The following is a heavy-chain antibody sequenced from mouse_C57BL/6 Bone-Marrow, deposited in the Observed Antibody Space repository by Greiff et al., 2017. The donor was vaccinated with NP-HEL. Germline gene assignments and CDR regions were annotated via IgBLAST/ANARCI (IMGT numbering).Heavy chain of an antibody. J-gene: IGHJ3*01. D-gene: IGHD2-4*01. V-gene: IGHV1-19*01. CDR2: INPYNGGT. CDR3: ASYGDYAFAY. CDR1: GYTFTDYY. Sequence: VQLQQSGPVLVKPGASVKMSCKASGYTFTDYYMNWVKQSHGKSLEWIGVINPYNGGTSYNQKFKGKATLTVDKSSSTAYMELNSLTSEDSAVYCCASYGDYAFAYWGQGTLVTVSA.